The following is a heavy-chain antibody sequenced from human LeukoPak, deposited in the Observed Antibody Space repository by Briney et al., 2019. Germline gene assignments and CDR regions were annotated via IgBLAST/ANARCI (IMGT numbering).Heavy chain of an antibody. J-gene: IGHJ4*01. CDR3: VKEDSGFNY. CDR2: LNPNSGGT. CDR1: GYSFTGYY. D-gene: IGHD1-26*01. V-gene: IGHV1-2*02. Sequence: GASVKVSCKASGYSFTGYYMHWVRQAPGQGLEWMGWLNPNSGGTKYAQKFQGRVTVTRDTSSSTAYMELSGLISDDTAVYYCVKEDSGFNYWGHGTLVTVSS.